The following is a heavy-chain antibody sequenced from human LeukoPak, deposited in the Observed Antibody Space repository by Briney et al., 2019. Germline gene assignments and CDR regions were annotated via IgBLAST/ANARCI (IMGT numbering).Heavy chain of an antibody. CDR1: GFTFSLYE. CDR2: MSSSASTI. D-gene: IGHD1-26*01. CDR3: ARDGGVSRNYYGNAVGSWFDS. V-gene: IGHV3-48*03. Sequence: PGGSLRLSCAASGFTFSLYEMNWVRQAPGKGLEWISYMSSSASTIYYADSVRGRFTISRDNAKNSLYLQMKSLRAEDTAVYYCARDGGVSRNYYGNAVGSWFDSWGQGTLVTVSS. J-gene: IGHJ5*01.